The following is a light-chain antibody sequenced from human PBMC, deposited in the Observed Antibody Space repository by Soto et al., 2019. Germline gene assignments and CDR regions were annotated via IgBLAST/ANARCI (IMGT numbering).Light chain of an antibody. V-gene: IGKV1-39*01. J-gene: IGKJ4*01. Sequence: DIQVTQSPSSLSASVGDRVTITCRTSQNINIFLNWYQQKPGRAPMVVISAASNLESGVPSRFSGRGSGTEFTLTISNLQPGDSALYFCQESYSTPLAFRGGTRVEIK. CDR3: QESYSTPLA. CDR1: QNINIF. CDR2: AAS.